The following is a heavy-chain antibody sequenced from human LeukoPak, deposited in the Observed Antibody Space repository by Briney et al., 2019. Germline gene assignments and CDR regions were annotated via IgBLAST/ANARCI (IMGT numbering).Heavy chain of an antibody. Sequence: PGGSLRLSCAASGFTFSSYWMHWVRQAPGKGLVWVSRINSDGSITNYTDSVKGRFTISRDNGKNTLYLQMNSLRAEDTAVYYCARGSTVVSRPLDVWGKGTTVTISS. CDR3: ARGSTVVSRPLDV. V-gene: IGHV3-74*01. J-gene: IGHJ6*04. CDR1: GFTFSSYW. D-gene: IGHD4-23*01. CDR2: INSDGSIT.